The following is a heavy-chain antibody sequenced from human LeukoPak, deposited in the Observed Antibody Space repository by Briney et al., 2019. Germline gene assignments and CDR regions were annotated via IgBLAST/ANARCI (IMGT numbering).Heavy chain of an antibody. CDR2: IYYSGST. V-gene: IGHV4-39*07. J-gene: IGHJ4*02. CDR1: GGSISSSSYY. CDR3: ARDLSYFDY. Sequence: SETLSLTCTVSGGSISSSSYYWGWIRQPPGKGLEWIGSIYYSGSTYYNPSLKSRVTISVDTSKNQFSLKLSSVTAADTAVYYCARDLSYFDYWGQGTLATVSS.